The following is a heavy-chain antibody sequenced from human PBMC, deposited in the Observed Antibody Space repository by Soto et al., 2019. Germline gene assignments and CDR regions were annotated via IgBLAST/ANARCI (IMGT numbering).Heavy chain of an antibody. D-gene: IGHD3-22*01. CDR1: GGSISSSSYY. V-gene: IGHV4-39*01. CDR2: IYYSGST. J-gene: IGHJ4*02. CDR3: ARQHTYYYDSSGYYPIDY. Sequence: SETLSLTCTVSGGSISSSSYYWGWIRQPPGKGLEWIGSIYYSGSTYYNPSLKSRVTISVDTSKNQFSLKLSSVTAADTAVYYCARQHTYYYDSSGYYPIDYWGQGTLVNVSS.